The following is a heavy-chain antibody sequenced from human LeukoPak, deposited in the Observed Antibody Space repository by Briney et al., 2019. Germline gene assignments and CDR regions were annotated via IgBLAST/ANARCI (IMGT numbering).Heavy chain of an antibody. V-gene: IGHV3-30*02. CDR2: IRYDGSNK. D-gene: IGHD2-2*02. Sequence: PGGSLRLSCAASGFTFSSYGMHWVRQAPGKGLEWVAFIRYDGSNKYYADSVKGRFTISRDNSKNTLYLQMNSLRAEDTAVYYCAKVRPYCGGTSCYTFDYWGQGTLVTVSS. CDR3: AKVRPYCGGTSCYTFDY. CDR1: GFTFSSYG. J-gene: IGHJ4*02.